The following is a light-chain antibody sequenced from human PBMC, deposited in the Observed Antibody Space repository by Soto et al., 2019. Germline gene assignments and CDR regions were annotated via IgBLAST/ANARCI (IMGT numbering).Light chain of an antibody. CDR2: GAS. CDR1: PSLSNNY. V-gene: IGKV3-20*01. CDR3: QNYGGSLPWT. J-gene: IGKJ1*01. Sequence: VLPQSPATLSLSAGESATLSWGASPSLSNNYLAWYQTKPGQSPRLLIYGASTRATGIPDRFSGSGSGTDFTLTITRLEPEDFAVYYCQNYGGSLPWTFGPGTKVDIK.